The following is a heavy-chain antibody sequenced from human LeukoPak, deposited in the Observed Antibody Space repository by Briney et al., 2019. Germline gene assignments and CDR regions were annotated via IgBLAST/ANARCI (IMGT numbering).Heavy chain of an antibody. CDR1: GYTFTGSY. V-gene: IGHV1-2*06. CDR2: INPNSGGT. CDR3: ASGYSSSSGFDY. J-gene: IGHJ4*02. D-gene: IGHD6-6*01. Sequence: ASVKVSCKASGYTFTGSYMDWVRQAPGQRLEWMGRINPNSGGTNYAQKFQGRVTMTRDTSITTAYMELSRLRSDDTAVYYCASGYSSSSGFDYWGQGTLVTVSS.